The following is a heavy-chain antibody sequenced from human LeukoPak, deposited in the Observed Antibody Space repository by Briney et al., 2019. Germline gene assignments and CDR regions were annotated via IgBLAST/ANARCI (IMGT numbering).Heavy chain of an antibody. V-gene: IGHV1-8*01. CDR2: MNPNNGNT. D-gene: IGHD3-22*01. CDR3: ARGDYYDSSGSISSFDY. Sequence: ASVKVSCKASGHTFTSYDINWVRQATGQGLEWMGWMNPNNGNTGYAQKFQGRVTMTRNTSISTAYMELSSLRSEDTAVYYCARGDYYDSSGSISSFDYWGQGTLVTVSS. J-gene: IGHJ4*02. CDR1: GHTFTSYD.